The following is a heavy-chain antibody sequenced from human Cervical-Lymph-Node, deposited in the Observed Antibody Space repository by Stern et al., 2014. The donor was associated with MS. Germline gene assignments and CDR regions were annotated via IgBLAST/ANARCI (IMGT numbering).Heavy chain of an antibody. CDR3: ARGTLRSGYYYGMDV. CDR1: GGSISSGGYY. D-gene: IGHD3-16*01. V-gene: IGHV4-31*03. Sequence: QVQLQESGPGLVKPSQTLSLTCTVSGGSISSGGYYWSWIRQHPGKGLEXIGYIYYSGSTYYNPSLKSRVTISVDTSKNQFSLKLSSVTAADTAVYYCARGTLRSGYYYGMDVWGQGTTVTVSS. J-gene: IGHJ6*02. CDR2: IYYSGST.